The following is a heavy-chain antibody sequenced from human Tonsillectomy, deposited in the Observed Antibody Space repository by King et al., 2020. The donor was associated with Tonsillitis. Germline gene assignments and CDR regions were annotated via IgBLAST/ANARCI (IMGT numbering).Heavy chain of an antibody. CDR3: AKVRHYCSTTSGSSDV. CDR2: IPYDGNNK. CDR1: GFTFSSYG. V-gene: IGHV3-30*02. J-gene: IGHJ6*02. D-gene: IGHD2-2*01. Sequence: HVQLVESGGGVVQPGGSLRLSCAASGFTFSSYGMHWVRQAPGKGLEWVAFIPYDGNNKYYADSVKGRFTISRDNSKSTLYLQMNSLRAEDTAVYYCAKVRHYCSTTSGSSDVWGQGTSVTVSS.